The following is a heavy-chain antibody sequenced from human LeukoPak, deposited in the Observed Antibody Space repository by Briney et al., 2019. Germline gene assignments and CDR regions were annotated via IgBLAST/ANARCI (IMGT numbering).Heavy chain of an antibody. Sequence: SETLSLTCTVSGYSISSGYYWGWIRQPPGKGLEWIGNIYHSGSTYYNPSLKSRVTISVDTSKNQFSLKLTSVTATDTAVYYCARTAGYYYGSGSYYPTARFDYWGQGTLVTVSS. CDR1: GYSISSGYY. CDR2: IYHSGST. V-gene: IGHV4-38-2*02. CDR3: ARTAGYYYGSGSYYPTARFDY. D-gene: IGHD3-10*01. J-gene: IGHJ4*02.